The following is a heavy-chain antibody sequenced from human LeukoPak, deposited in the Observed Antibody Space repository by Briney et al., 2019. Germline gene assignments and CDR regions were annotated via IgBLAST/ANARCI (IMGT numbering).Heavy chain of an antibody. D-gene: IGHD1-26*01. CDR2: ITWSGDST. V-gene: IGHV3-23*01. CDR1: GFTFDDYA. Sequence: GGSLRLSCAASGFTFDDYAIHWVRQAPGKGLEWVSAITWSGDSTYYADSVRGRFTISRGNSENMLFLQMDSLRAEDTAEYYCAKSKMGAARTLFDYWGQGILVAVSS. CDR3: AKSKMGAARTLFDY. J-gene: IGHJ4*02.